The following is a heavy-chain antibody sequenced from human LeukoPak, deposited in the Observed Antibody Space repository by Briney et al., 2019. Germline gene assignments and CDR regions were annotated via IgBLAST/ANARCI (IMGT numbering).Heavy chain of an antibody. V-gene: IGHV3-21*01. CDR1: GFTFSSYS. D-gene: IGHD4-17*01. J-gene: IGHJ4*02. CDR3: ARETREKTTVRFDY. Sequence: PGGSLRLSCAASGFTFSSYSMNWVRQAPGKGLEWVSSISSSSSYIYYADSVKGRFTISRDNAKNSLYLQMNSLRAEDTAVYYVARETREKTTVRFDYWGQGTLVTVSS. CDR2: ISSSSSYI.